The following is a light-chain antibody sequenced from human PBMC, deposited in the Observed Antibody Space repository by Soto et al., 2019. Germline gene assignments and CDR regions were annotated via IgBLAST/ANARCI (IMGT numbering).Light chain of an antibody. CDR1: QSVSSSY. CDR3: QQYGSSPRT. CDR2: GAS. V-gene: IGKV3-20*01. Sequence: EIVLTQSPGTPSLSPGERATLSCRASQSVSSSYLAWYQQKPGQAPRLLIYGASSRATGIPDRFSGSGSGTEFTLTISRLEPEDFAVYYCQQYGSSPRTFGQGTKVEIK. J-gene: IGKJ1*01.